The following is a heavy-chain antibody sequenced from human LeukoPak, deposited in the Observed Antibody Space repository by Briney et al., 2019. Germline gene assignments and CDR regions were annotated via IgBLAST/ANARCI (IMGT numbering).Heavy chain of an antibody. CDR1: GYTFTSYD. CDR3: ARDIAAGAFGQGGLFN. Sequence: ASVKVSCKASGYTFTSYDINWVRQATGQGLEWMGWMNPNSGNTGYAQKFQGRVTMTRNTSISTAYMELSSLRSEDTAVYYCARDIAAGAFGQGGLFNWGQGTLVTVSS. CDR2: MNPNSGNT. J-gene: IGHJ4*02. D-gene: IGHD6-13*01. V-gene: IGHV1-8*01.